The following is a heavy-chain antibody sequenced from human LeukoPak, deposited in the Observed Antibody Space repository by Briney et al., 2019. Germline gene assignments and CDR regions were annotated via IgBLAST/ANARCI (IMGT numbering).Heavy chain of an antibody. D-gene: IGHD6-13*01. CDR2: ISYNGATL. V-gene: IGHV3-9*01. CDR1: GFSFDDYA. Sequence: PGGSLRLSCAASGFSFDDYAMHRVRQGPGKALEWVSGISYNGATLGYADSVKGRFTISRDSAKNSLYLQMNSLRTDDTAFYFCARDRGTAGNGDWFDPWGQGTLVIVSA. CDR3: ARDRGTAGNGDWFDP. J-gene: IGHJ5*02.